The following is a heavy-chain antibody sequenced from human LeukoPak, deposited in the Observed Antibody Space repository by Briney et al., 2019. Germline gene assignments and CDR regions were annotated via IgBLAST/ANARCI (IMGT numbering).Heavy chain of an antibody. CDR3: APTYSGYNYYFDY. J-gene: IGHJ4*02. Sequence: VASVKVSCKASGYIFTVYSMHWVRQAPGQGLEWLGWINPKSGVTNYAQKFQGRVTLTSDTSISTAYMELSRLTSDDTAVYYCAPTYSGYNYYFDYWGQGTLVTVSS. CDR2: INPKSGVT. D-gene: IGHD1-20*01. V-gene: IGHV1-2*02. CDR1: GYIFTVYS.